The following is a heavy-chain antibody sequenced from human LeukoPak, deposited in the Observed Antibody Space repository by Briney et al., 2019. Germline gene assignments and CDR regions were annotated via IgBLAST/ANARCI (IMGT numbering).Heavy chain of an antibody. J-gene: IGHJ4*02. D-gene: IGHD2-21*01. Sequence: GGSLRLSCAASGFTFSSYSMNWVRQAPGKGLEWVANINQDGSQKNYVAPVKGRFTISRDNAENSLHLQMNSLRAEDTALYYCAKGGGEGYWGQGTLVTVSS. V-gene: IGHV3-7*03. CDR3: AKGGGEGY. CDR2: INQDGSQK. CDR1: GFTFSSYS.